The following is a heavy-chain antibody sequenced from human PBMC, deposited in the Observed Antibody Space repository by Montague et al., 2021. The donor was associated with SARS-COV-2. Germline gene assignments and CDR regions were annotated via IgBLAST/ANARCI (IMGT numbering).Heavy chain of an antibody. CDR2: ISYDGSNK. Sequence: SLRLSCAASGFTFSSYAMHWVRQAPGKGLEWVVVISYDGSNKYYADSVKGRFTISRDNSKNTLYLQMNSLRAEDTAVYYCARVLLSGMDVWGQGTTVTVSS. CDR1: GFTFSSYA. D-gene: IGHD2-15*01. J-gene: IGHJ6*02. CDR3: ARVLLSGMDV. V-gene: IGHV3-30-3*01.